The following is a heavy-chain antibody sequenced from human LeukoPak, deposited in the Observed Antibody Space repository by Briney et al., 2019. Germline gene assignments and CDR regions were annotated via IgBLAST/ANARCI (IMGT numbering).Heavy chain of an antibody. CDR3: ARDQGHCSGGSCLNWFGP. CDR2: IYHSGST. Sequence: PSQTLSLTCAVSGGSISSGGYSWSWLRQPPGKSLEWIGYIYHSGSTHYNPSLKSRVTISVDRPKNQFSLKLSSVTAADTAVYYCARDQGHCSGGSCLNWFGPWGQASLVTVPS. J-gene: IGHJ5*01. CDR1: GGSISSGGYS. D-gene: IGHD2-15*01. V-gene: IGHV4-30-2*01.